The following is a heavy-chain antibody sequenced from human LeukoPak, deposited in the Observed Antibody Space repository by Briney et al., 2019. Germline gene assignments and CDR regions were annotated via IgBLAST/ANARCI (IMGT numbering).Heavy chain of an antibody. CDR1: GFTLSTYR. D-gene: IGHD2-15*01. CDR3: ASTFPYCGDGSCAL. V-gene: IGHV3-7*01. CDR2: IKQDASEA. Sequence: GGSLRLSCAASGFTLSTYRMSWVPQAPGRGLERVANIKQDASEAYFVDSVEGRFTIPRDNAKNSLYLQMNRLRAEDTAVYYCASTFPYCGDGSCALGGQGTLVIVSS. J-gene: IGHJ1*01.